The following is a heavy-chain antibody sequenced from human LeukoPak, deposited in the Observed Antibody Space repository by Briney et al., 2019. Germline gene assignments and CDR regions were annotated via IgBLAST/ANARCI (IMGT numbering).Heavy chain of an antibody. CDR3: ARHDRYSGYDFYFDY. D-gene: IGHD5-12*01. Sequence: SETLSLTCAVYGGSFSGYYWSWIRQPPGKGLEWIGEINHSGSTNYNPSLKSRVTISVDTSKNQFSLKLSSVTAADTAVYYCARHDRYSGYDFYFDYWGQGTLVTVSS. CDR2: INHSGST. J-gene: IGHJ4*02. CDR1: GGSFSGYY. V-gene: IGHV4-34*01.